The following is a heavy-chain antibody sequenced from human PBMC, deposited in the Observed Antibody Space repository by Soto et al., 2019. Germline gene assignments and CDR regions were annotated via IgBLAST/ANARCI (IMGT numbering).Heavy chain of an antibody. Sequence: ETLSLTCTVSGGSISSSSYYWGWIRQPPGKGLEWIGRIYYSGSTYYNPSLKSRVTISVDTSKNQFSLKLSSVTAADTAVYYCARHNGYCTNGVCYRRYYYYGMAVWGQGTTVTASS. CDR2: IYYSGST. CDR3: ARHNGYCTNGVCYRRYYYYGMAV. D-gene: IGHD2-8*01. J-gene: IGHJ6*02. V-gene: IGHV4-39*01. CDR1: GGSISSSSYY.